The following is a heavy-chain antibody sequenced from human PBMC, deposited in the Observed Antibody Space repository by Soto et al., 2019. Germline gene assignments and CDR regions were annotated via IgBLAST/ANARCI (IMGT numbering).Heavy chain of an antibody. CDR3: ARQELGYYYDSASAFDI. CDR1: GGSMSSSSYY. J-gene: IGHJ3*02. CDR2: IYYSGST. V-gene: IGHV4-39*01. Sequence: QLQLQESGPGLVKPSETLSLTCTVSGGSMSSSSYYWGWIRQPPGKGLEWIGSIYYSGSTYYNPSLKSRVTISVDTSKNQFSLKLSSVTATDTAVYYCARQELGYYYDSASAFDIWGQGTMVTVSS. D-gene: IGHD3-22*01.